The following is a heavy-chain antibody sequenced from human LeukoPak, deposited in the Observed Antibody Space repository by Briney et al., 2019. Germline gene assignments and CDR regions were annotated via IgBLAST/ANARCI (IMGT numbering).Heavy chain of an antibody. Sequence: GASVKVSCKASGYTFTSYDINWVRQATGQGLEWMGWMNPNSGNTGYAQKFQGRVTMTRNTSISTAYMELSSLRSEDTAVYYCAMGAVGATRYRHDYWGQGTWSPSPQ. CDR2: MNPNSGNT. J-gene: IGHJ4*02. CDR1: GYTFTSYD. CDR3: AMGAVGATRYRHDY. D-gene: IGHD1-26*01. V-gene: IGHV1-8*01.